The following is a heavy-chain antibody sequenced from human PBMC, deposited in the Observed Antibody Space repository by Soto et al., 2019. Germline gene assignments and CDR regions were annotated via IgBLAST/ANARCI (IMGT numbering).Heavy chain of an antibody. CDR3: AKWGYCSGGSCYWAANGMDV. J-gene: IGHJ6*02. CDR2: ISGSGGST. CDR1: GFTFSSYA. V-gene: IGHV3-23*01. D-gene: IGHD2-15*01. Sequence: PGGSLRLSCAASGFTFSSYAMSCVRQAPGKGLEWVSSISGSGGSTYYADSVKGRFTISRDNSKNTLYLQMNSLRAEDTAVYYCAKWGYCSGGSCYWAANGMDVWGQGTTVTVSS.